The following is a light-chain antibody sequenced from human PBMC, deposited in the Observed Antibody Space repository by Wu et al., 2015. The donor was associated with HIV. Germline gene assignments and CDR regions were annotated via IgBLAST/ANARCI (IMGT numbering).Light chain of an antibody. Sequence: RASQSVSRSHLDLVPRRNLAQGSQTPHLWCIQQGTGIPDRFSGSGSGTDFTLTISSLKPEDVATYYCQQYDVLPITFGPGTKVDI. CDR2: CI. CDR1: QSVSRSH. CDR3: QQYDVLPIT. J-gene: IGKJ3*01. V-gene: IGKV3-20*01.